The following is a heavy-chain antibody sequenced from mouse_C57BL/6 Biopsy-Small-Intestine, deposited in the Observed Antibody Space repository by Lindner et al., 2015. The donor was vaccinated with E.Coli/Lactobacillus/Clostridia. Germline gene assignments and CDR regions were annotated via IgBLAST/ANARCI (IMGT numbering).Heavy chain of an antibody. V-gene: IGHV1-82*01. D-gene: IGHD3-1*01. CDR2: IYPGDGDT. CDR3: ARGTRLDY. J-gene: IGHJ4*01. Sequence: VQLQESGPELVKPGASVKISCKASGYAFSSSWMNWVKQRPGKGLEWIGQIYPGDGDTNYNGKFKGKATLTADKSSSTGYMQLSSLTSEDSAVYFCARGTRLDYWGQGTSVTVSS. CDR1: GYAFSSSW.